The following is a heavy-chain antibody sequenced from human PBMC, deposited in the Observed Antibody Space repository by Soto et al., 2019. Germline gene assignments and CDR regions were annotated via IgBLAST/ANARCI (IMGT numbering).Heavy chain of an antibody. CDR2: VSHDGRNT. V-gene: IGHV3-30*18. D-gene: IGHD6-19*01. J-gene: IGHJ4*02. CDR3: GKGGRQWLVTSDFNY. CDR1: GFTFSDYA. Sequence: VQLVESGGGVVQPGRSLRLSCAASGFTFSDYAMHWVRQAPGKGLEWVAVVSHDGRNTHYADSVKGRFTISRDSSKNTVFLEMNSLRAEGKGGYYWGKGGRQWLVTSDFNYWGQGALVTVSS.